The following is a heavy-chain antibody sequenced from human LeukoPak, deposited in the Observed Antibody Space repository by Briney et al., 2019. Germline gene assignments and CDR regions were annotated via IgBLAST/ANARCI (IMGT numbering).Heavy chain of an antibody. CDR2: ISNNGRDK. CDR1: GFTFSNYA. Sequence: GRSLRLSCAASGFTFSNYAMHWVRQAPGKGLECVAVISNNGRDKYYADSVKGRFTISRDNSENTLYLQMNSLRTEDTAVYYCARGTYYYDSSGYYSGGLGYWGQGSPVTLSS. V-gene: IGHV3-30*04. J-gene: IGHJ4*02. D-gene: IGHD3-22*01. CDR3: ARGTYYYDSSGYYSGGLGY.